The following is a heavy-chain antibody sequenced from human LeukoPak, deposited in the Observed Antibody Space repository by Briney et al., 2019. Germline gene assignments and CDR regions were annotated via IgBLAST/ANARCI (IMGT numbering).Heavy chain of an antibody. V-gene: IGHV2-5*02. Sequence: ESGPTLVNPTQTLTLSCTFSGFSLNTGGVGVGWVRQPPGKPLEWLANIYWDDEERYSPSLRSRLTIAKDTSRNQVVLTMTNMDPVDTATYYCAQRRHWDIMPGFGYWGQGILVTVSS. CDR1: GFSLNTGGVG. CDR3: AQRRHWDIMPGFGY. CDR2: IYWDDEE. J-gene: IGHJ4*02. D-gene: IGHD5-12*01.